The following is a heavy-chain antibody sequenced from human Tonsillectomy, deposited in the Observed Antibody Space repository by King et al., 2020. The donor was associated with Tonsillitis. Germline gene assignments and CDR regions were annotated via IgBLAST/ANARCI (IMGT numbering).Heavy chain of an antibody. CDR3: AAVRGYSGSGDGY. V-gene: IGHV1-58*02. CDR1: GFTFTSSA. D-gene: IGHD1-26*01. Sequence: QLVESGPEVKKPGTSVKVSCKASGFTFTSSAMQWVRQARGQRLEWIGWIVVGSGNTNYAQKFQERVTITREMSTSTAYMELSSLRSEDTAVYYCAAVRGYSGSGDGYWGQGTLVTVSS. J-gene: IGHJ4*02. CDR2: IVVGSGNT.